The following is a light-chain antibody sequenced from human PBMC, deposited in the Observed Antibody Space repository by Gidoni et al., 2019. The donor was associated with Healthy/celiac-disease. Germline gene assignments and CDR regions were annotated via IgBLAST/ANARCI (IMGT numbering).Light chain of an antibody. CDR3: QQYDNLPYT. V-gene: IGKV1-33*01. CDR1: QDISNY. J-gene: IGKJ2*01. CDR2: DAS. Sequence: DIQMTQSPSSLSASVGDRVTITCQASQDISNYLNWYQQKPEKAPMLLIYDASNLETAVPSRFSGSGSGTDFTFTISSLQPEDIATYYCQQYDNLPYTFGQGTKLEIK.